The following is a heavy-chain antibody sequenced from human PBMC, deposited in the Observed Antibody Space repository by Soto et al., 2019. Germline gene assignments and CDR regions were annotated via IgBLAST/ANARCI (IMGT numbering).Heavy chain of an antibody. V-gene: IGHV3-21*01. CDR2: ISRRSTDI. Sequence: EEQLVESGGGLVKVGGSLRLSCAAAGFTFSSFGMNWVRQAPGKGLEWVSCISRRSTDIYSADSLKGRFTISRDDAKNSLYLQINDVRVEDTAVYYCARVAGISGTTANWSCDLWGRGTPVTFSS. CDR3: ARVAGISGTTANWSCDL. D-gene: IGHD1-20*01. CDR1: GFTFSSFG. J-gene: IGHJ2*01.